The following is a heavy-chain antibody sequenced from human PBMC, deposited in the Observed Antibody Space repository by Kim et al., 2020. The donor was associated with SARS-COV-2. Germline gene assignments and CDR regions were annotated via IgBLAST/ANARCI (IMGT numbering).Heavy chain of an antibody. CDR3: AKDLDIVVVVAVDV. J-gene: IGHJ6*02. D-gene: IGHD2-15*01. Sequence: GGSLRLSCAASGFTFSSYAMSWVRQAPGKGLEWVSAISGSGGSTYYADSVKGRFTISRDNSKNTLYLQMNSLRAEDTAVYYCAKDLDIVVVVAVDVWGQGTTVTVSS. CDR1: GFTFSSYA. CDR2: ISGSGGST. V-gene: IGHV3-23*01.